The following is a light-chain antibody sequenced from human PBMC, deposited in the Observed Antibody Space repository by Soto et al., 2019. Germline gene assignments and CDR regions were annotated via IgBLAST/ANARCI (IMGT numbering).Light chain of an antibody. V-gene: IGLV2-23*01. J-gene: IGLJ3*02. CDR3: CSYAGSSTWV. CDR2: EGS. Sequence: QPVLTQPASVSGSPGQSITISCTGTSGDVGSYNLVSWYQQQSGRAPKLMIYEGSKRPSGVSNRFSGSKSGNTASLTISGLQAEDEADYYCCSYAGSSTWVFGGGTKLTVL. CDR1: SGDVGSYNL.